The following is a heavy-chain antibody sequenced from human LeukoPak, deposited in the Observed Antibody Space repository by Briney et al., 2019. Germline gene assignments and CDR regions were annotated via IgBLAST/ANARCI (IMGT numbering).Heavy chain of an antibody. V-gene: IGHV1-18*01. CDR2: ISAYNGNT. J-gene: IGHJ4*02. CDR1: GYTFTSYG. D-gene: IGHD3-10*01. CDR3: ATCVLVRGVIMGGFDY. Sequence: VASVKVSCKASGYTFTSYGISWVRQAPGQGLEWMGWISAYNGNTNYAQKFQGRVTMTEDTSTDTAYMELSSLRSEDTAVYYCATCVLVRGVIMGGFDYWGQGTLVTVSS.